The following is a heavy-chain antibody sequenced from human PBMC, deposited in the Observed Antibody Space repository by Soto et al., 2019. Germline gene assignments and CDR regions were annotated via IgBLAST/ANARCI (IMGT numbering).Heavy chain of an antibody. CDR1: GYTFTGYY. CDR2: INPNSGGT. J-gene: IGHJ6*02. CDR3: ETCESNYCYYGMEV. Sequence: ASVKVSCKASGYTFTGYYMHWVRQAPGQGLEWMGWINPNSGGTNYAQKFQGRVTMTRDTSISTAYMELSRLRSDDTAVYYCETCESNYCYYGMEVWGQGTTVTGSS. V-gene: IGHV1-2*02.